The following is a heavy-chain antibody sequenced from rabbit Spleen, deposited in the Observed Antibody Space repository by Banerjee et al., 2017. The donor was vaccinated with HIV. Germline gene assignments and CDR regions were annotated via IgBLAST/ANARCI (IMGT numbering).Heavy chain of an antibody. Sequence: QQVVESGGGLVKPGASLTLSCKASGFDFSAYGLTWVRQAPGKGLEWIGYIDPLFDNTYYASWVNGRFTISRHNAQNTLYLQLNSLTAADTATYFCVRDRANIGGDYGPFYFDLWGPGTLVTVS. CDR1: GFDFSAYG. D-gene: IGHD2-1*01. CDR2: IDPLFDNT. V-gene: IGHV1S7*01. CDR3: VRDRANIGGDYGPFYFDL. J-gene: IGHJ4*01.